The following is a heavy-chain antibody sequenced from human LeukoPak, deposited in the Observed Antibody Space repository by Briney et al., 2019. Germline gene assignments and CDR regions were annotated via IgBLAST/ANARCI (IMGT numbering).Heavy chain of an antibody. CDR3: ARVGHNHAFDI. J-gene: IGHJ3*02. Sequence: PGGSLRLSCAASGCFVSDYYMTWIRQAPGKGLEWISYIISSGSDTNYADSVWGRITVSRDSAQNSLHLQMDSLRADDTAVYYCARVGHNHAFDIWGQGTVVTVSS. CDR1: GCFVSDYY. CDR2: IISSGSDT. D-gene: IGHD1-1*01. V-gene: IGHV3-11*03.